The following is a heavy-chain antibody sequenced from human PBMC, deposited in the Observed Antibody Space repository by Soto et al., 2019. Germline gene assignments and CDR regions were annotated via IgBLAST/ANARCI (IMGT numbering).Heavy chain of an antibody. Sequence: SVKVSFKASGGTFSSYAISWVRQAPGQGLEWMGGIIPIFGTANYAQKFQGRVTITADESTSTAYMELSSLRSEDTAVYYCAREPRITIFGVVIPNYGMDVWGQGTTVTVSS. CDR3: AREPRITIFGVVIPNYGMDV. CDR1: GGTFSSYA. J-gene: IGHJ6*02. V-gene: IGHV1-69*13. CDR2: IIPIFGTA. D-gene: IGHD3-3*01.